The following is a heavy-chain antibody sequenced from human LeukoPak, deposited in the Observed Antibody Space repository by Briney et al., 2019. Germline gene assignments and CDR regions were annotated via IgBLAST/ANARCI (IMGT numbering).Heavy chain of an antibody. CDR3: ARGARSAYYYDSSEAFDI. V-gene: IGHV4-34*01. Sequence: SETLSLTCAVYGGSFSGYYWSWIRQPPGEGLEWIGEINHSGSTNYNPSLKSRVTISVDTSKNQFSLKLSSVTAADTAVYYCARGARSAYYYDSSEAFDIWGQGTMVTVSS. CDR2: INHSGST. CDR1: GGSFSGYY. D-gene: IGHD3-22*01. J-gene: IGHJ3*02.